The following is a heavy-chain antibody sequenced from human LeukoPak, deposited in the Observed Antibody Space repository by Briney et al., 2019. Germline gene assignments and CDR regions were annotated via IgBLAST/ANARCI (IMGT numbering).Heavy chain of an antibody. CDR1: GGSISSNSYY. Sequence: PSETLSLTCTVSGGSISSNSYYWGWIRQPPGKGLEWIGSIYYSGSTYYNPSLKSRVTISVDTSKNQFSLKLSSVTAADTAVYYCARHSRSSWSFDYWGQGTLVTVSS. J-gene: IGHJ4*02. D-gene: IGHD6-13*01. CDR3: ARHSRSSWSFDY. V-gene: IGHV4-39*01. CDR2: IYYSGST.